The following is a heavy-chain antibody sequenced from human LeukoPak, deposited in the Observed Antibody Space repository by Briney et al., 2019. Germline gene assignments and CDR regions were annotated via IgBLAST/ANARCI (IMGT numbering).Heavy chain of an antibody. J-gene: IGHJ4*02. CDR2: TFYSGTT. CDR3: ARDLSI. CDR1: VGSITHYY. V-gene: IGHV4-59*01. Sequence: SETLSLSCTVSVGSITHYYWNWIRQPPGKGLEWVGYTFYSGTTTYNPPLKSRVTISVDPSKKQLSLRLSSVTAADTAVYYCARDLSIWGRGTLVTVSS.